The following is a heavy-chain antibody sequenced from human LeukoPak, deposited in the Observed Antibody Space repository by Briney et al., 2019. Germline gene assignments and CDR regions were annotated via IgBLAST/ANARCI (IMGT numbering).Heavy chain of an antibody. CDR2: ISTMGNT. CDR3: ARSGQCDS. J-gene: IGHJ4*02. V-gene: IGHV3-23*01. Sequence: SGGSLSLSCAAAGFTFSSYDMSWVRQAPGRGLEWVSGISTMGNTYHADSVKGRFTISRDNSKNTVFLQMNSLRADDTAVYYCARSGQCDSWGQGNLAPVSS. D-gene: IGHD3-10*01. CDR1: GFTFSSYD.